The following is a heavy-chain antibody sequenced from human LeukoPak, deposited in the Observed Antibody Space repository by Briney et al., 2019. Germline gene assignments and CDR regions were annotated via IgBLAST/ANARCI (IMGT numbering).Heavy chain of an antibody. CDR2: INPNSGGT. CDR1: GYTFTAYF. V-gene: IGHV1-2*06. J-gene: IGHJ4*02. CDR3: ARDLGHYYYDSSGYYPCYFDY. D-gene: IGHD3-22*01. Sequence: ASVKVSCKASGYTFTAYFMHWVRQAPGEGLEWLGRINPNSGGTNYAQKFQDRVTMTRDTSIGTAYMELSRLRSEDTAVYYCARDLGHYYYDSSGYYPCYFDYWGQGTLVTVSS.